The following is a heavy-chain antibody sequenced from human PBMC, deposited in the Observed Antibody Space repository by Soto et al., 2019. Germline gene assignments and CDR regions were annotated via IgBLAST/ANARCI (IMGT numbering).Heavy chain of an antibody. J-gene: IGHJ6*04. V-gene: IGHV5-51*01. CDR1: GYSFTSYW. D-gene: IGHD2-15*01. Sequence: PGESLKISCKGSGYSFTSYWIGWVRQMPGKGLEWVGIIYPGDSDTRYSPSFQGQVTISADKSISTDYLQWSSLKASDTAMYYWGRTGEKNCNGGNCYFGRDVGGKGTRATVSS. CDR2: IYPGDSDT. CDR3: GRTGEKNCNGGNCYFGRDV.